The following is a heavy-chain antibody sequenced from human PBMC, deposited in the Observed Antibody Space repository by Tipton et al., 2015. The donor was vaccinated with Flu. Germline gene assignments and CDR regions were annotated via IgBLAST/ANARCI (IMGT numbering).Heavy chain of an antibody. Sequence: QVQLVQSGAELKKPGASVKVSCKGSGYTFTVHYIHWVRQAPGEGLEWMGWINPKDDDDATRYAQKFQGRVTVTRDTSISTVYMELTGLTSDDTAVYYCARDGAGYQGAFDMWGQGTMVIVSS. CDR1: GYTFTVHY. D-gene: IGHD5-12*01. V-gene: IGHV1-2*02. J-gene: IGHJ3*02. CDR3: ARDGAGYQGAFDM. CDR2: INPKDDDDAT.